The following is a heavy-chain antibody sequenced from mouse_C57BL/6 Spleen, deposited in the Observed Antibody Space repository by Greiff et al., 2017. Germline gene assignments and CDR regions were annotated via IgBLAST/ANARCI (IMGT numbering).Heavy chain of an antibody. Sequence: EVNVVESGGGLVQSGRSLRLSCATSGFTFSDFYMEWVRQAPGKGLEWIAASRNKANDYTTEYSASVKGRFIVSRDTSQSILYLQMNALRAEDTAIYYCARDAGDYDAMDYWGQGTSVTVSP. CDR1: GFTFSDFY. CDR2: SRNKANDYTT. CDR3: ARDAGDYDAMDY. J-gene: IGHJ4*01. V-gene: IGHV7-1*01.